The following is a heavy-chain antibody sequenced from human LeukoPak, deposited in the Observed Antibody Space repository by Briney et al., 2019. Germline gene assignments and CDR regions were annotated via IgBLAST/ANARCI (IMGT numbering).Heavy chain of an antibody. J-gene: IGHJ4*02. V-gene: IGHV3-30*02. CDR3: AKAAVATNYFDY. CDR2: IRYDGSNK. CDR1: GFTFNIYG. Sequence: PGGSLRLSCVASGFTFNIYGMHWVRQAPGKGLEWVAFIRYDGSNKYYADSVKGRFTISRDNSKNTLYLQMSSLRAEDTAVYYCAKAAVATNYFDYWGQGTLVTVSS. D-gene: IGHD6-19*01.